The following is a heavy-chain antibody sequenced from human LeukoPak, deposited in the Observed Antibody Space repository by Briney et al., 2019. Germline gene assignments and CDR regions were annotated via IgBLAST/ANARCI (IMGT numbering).Heavy chain of an antibody. Sequence: GGSLRLSCAASGFPFTTYAMSWVRQAPGKGLEWVSAISASGDSTYSADSVKGRFSISRDNFKNTLYLQMNSLTAEDTAVYYCARGAAVIVVVITPIDSWGQGTLVTVSS. D-gene: IGHD3-22*01. J-gene: IGHJ4*02. CDR2: ISASGDST. V-gene: IGHV3-23*01. CDR3: ARGAAVIVVVITPIDS. CDR1: GFPFTTYA.